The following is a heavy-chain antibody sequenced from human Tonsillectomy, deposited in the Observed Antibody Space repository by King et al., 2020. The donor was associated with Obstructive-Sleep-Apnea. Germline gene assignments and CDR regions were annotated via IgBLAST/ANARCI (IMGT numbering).Heavy chain of an antibody. CDR2: IGGVGTNT. J-gene: IGHJ4*02. CDR3: AQASLPPSDY. V-gene: IGHV3-23*04. CDR1: GFTFGSYT. Sequence: VQLVESGGGLVQPGGSLRLSCAASGFTFGSYTMSWVRQAPGRGLEWISGIGGVGTNTYYGDSVKGRFIISRDNSKNTLYLQMKKLRAGDTAVYFCAQASLPPSDYWGQGALVTVSS.